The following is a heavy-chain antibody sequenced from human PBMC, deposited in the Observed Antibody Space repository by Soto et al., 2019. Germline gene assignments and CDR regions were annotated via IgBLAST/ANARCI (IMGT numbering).Heavy chain of an antibody. J-gene: IGHJ5*02. CDR2: INPKSGVT. CDR1: GYSFIGYY. CDR3: ARGDVNWFDP. V-gene: IGHV1-2*02. Sequence: SFNVSCKASGYSFIGYYMHWVRQAPGQGLEWMGWINPKSGVTNYAQKFQGRVTMTRDTSITTAYMELSSLRSDDTAVYYCARGDVNWFDPWGQGTLVTVSS. D-gene: IGHD2-21*02.